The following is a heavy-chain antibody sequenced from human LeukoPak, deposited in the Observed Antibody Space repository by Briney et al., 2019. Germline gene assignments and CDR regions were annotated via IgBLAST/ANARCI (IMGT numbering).Heavy chain of an antibody. CDR3: PRPQYDILTGYSKGWFDP. CDR1: GGSFSGYY. J-gene: IGHJ5*02. D-gene: IGHD3-9*01. V-gene: IGHV4-34*01. Sequence: SETLSLTCAVYGGSFSGYYWSWIRQPPGKGLELIGEINHSGSTNYNPSLKSRVTISVDTSKNQFSLKLSPVTAADTAVYYRPRPQYDILTGYSKGWFDPWGQGTLVTVSS. CDR2: INHSGST.